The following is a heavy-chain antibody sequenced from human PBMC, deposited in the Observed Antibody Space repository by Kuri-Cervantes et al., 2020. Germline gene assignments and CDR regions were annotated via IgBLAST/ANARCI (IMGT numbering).Heavy chain of an antibody. V-gene: IGHV1-2*02. J-gene: IGHJ5*02. CDR3: ARGSLITGTRWFDP. CDR2: INPNSGDT. D-gene: IGHD1-7*01. CDR1: GYTFTGYY. Sequence: ASVKVSRKASGYTFTGYYMHWVRQAPGQGLEWMGWINPNSGDTNYAQKFQGRVTMTRDTSISTAYMELNRLTSDDTAVYYCARGSLITGTRWFDPWGQGTLVTVSS.